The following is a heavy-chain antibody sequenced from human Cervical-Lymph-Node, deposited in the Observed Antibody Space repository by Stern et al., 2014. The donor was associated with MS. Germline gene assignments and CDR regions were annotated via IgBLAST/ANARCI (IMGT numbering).Heavy chain of an antibody. Sequence: QVQLVQSGAEVKKPGASMTVSCKTSGSNFIDHAIHWVRQAPGQRLEWMGLFNGGPGTTKYSQKFQGRVYFTRDKAASAAYMALSSLSPDDTAVYYCARQPDYSDFLDFWGQGTLVTVSS. CDR3: ARQPDYSDFLDF. CDR2: FNGGPGTT. J-gene: IGHJ4*02. V-gene: IGHV1-3*01. CDR1: GSNFIDHA. D-gene: IGHD4-11*01.